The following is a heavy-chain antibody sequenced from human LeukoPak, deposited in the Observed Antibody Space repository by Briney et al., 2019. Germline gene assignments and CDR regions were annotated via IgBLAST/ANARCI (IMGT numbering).Heavy chain of an antibody. CDR3: ARAMIDY. J-gene: IGHJ4*02. CDR1: GYSFSGYY. D-gene: IGHD2-2*01. CDR2: INPKSGGT. Sequence: ASVKVSCKTSGYSFSGYYIQWVRQSPGQGLEWMGWINPKSGGTNFAQKFQGRVTMTRDTSISTAYMELSGLRSDDTAMYYCARAMIDYWGQRTLVTVSS. V-gene: IGHV1-2*02.